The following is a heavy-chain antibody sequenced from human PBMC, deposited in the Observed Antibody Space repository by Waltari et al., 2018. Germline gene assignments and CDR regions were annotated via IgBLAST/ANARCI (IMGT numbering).Heavy chain of an antibody. CDR2: TIPIFGSP. Sequence: QVQLVQSGAEVKQPGSSVRVSCRASGGNFGRYAITWVRQAPGQGLEWMVGTIPIFGSPMYAPKFQGRVSITADELTYTVYMELNSLRSDDTAIYYCARRKLGEAFDIWGQGTMVIVSS. CDR3: ARRKLGEAFDI. V-gene: IGHV1-69*12. D-gene: IGHD3-16*01. CDR1: GGNFGRYA. J-gene: IGHJ3*02.